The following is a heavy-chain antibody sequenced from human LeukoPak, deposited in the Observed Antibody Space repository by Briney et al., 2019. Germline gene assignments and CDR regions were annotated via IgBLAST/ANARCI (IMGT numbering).Heavy chain of an antibody. D-gene: IGHD3-10*01. CDR2: IIPIFGTA. V-gene: IGHV1-69*01. CDR3: ASRIPESNYGSGAFDI. J-gene: IGHJ3*02. Sequence: SVKVSCKASGGIFSSYAISWVRQAPGQGLEWMGGIIPIFGTANYAQRFQGRVTITADESTSTAYMELSSLRSEDTAVYYCASRIPESNYGSGAFDIWGQGTMVTVSS. CDR1: GGIFSSYA.